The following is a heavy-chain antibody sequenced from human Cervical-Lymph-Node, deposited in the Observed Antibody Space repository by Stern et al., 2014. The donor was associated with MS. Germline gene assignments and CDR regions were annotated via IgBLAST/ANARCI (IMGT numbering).Heavy chain of an antibody. D-gene: IGHD4-17*01. CDR1: GFNFRTFT. Sequence: EVQLVESGGGLVEPGGSLRLSCAASGFNFRTFTMSWVRQAPGKGLECVSSISSSNSYTYYADSVKGLFTISRDNAKTSLYLQMDSLRAEDTAVYYCVRDRGLATVTSYFDYWGQGILVTVSS. J-gene: IGHJ4*02. CDR3: VRDRGLATVTSYFDY. V-gene: IGHV3-21*01. CDR2: ISSSNSYT.